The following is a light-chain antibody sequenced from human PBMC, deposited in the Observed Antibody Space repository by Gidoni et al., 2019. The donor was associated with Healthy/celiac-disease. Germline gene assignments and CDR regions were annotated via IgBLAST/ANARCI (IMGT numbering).Light chain of an antibody. CDR1: QFVSSSY. CDR2: GAS. V-gene: IGKV3-20*01. CDR3: QQYGSSPRT. Sequence: VLTQSPGTLSLSPGERATLSCRASQFVSSSYLAWYQQKPGQAPRLLIYGASIRATGIPDRFSGSGSGTDFTLTIIRLEPEDFAVYYCQQYGSSPRTFGQGTKVEIK. J-gene: IGKJ1*01.